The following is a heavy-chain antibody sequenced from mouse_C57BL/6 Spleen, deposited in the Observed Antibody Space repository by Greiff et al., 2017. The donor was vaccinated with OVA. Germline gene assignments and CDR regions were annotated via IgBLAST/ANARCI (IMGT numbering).Heavy chain of an antibody. CDR3: AREGIYYDPSYAMDY. CDR2: IYPGDGDT. CDR1: GYAFSSSW. J-gene: IGHJ4*01. D-gene: IGHD2-4*01. V-gene: IGHV1-82*01. Sequence: VQVVESGPELVKPGASVKISCKASGYAFSSSWMNWVKQRPGKGLEWIGRIYPGDGDTNYNGKFKGKATLTADKSSSTAYMQLSILTSEASAVYFCAREGIYYDPSYAMDYWGQGTSVTVSS.